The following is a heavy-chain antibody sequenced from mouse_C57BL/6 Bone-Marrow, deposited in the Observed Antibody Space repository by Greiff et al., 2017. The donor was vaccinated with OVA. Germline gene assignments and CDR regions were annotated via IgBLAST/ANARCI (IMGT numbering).Heavy chain of an antibody. V-gene: IGHV1-15*01. CDR3: TRLFITTVVEGDYAMDY. D-gene: IGHD1-1*01. J-gene: IGHJ4*01. CDR2: IDPETGGT. Sequence: VQLQQSGAELVRPGASVTLSCKASGYTFTDYEMHWVKQTPVHGLEWIGAIDPETGGTAYNQKFKGKAILTADKSSSTACMELRSLTSEDSAVYYCTRLFITTVVEGDYAMDYWGQGTSVTVSS. CDR1: GYTFTDYE.